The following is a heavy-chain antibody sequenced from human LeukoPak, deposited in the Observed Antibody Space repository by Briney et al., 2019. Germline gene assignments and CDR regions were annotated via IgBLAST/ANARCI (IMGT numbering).Heavy chain of an antibody. D-gene: IGHD2-8*01. J-gene: IGHJ6*03. CDR3: ARDGSDIVLMCNYYYMDV. CDR1: GYTFTGYY. Sequence: GASVKVSCKASGYTFTGYYMHWVRQAPGQGLEWMGWISAYNGNTNYAQKLQGRVTMTTDTSTSTAYMELRSLRSDDTAVYYCARDGSDIVLMCNYYYMDVWGKGTTVTVSS. CDR2: ISAYNGNT. V-gene: IGHV1-18*04.